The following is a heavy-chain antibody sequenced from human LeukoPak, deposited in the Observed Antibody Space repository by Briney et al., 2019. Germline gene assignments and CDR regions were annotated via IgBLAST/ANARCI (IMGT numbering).Heavy chain of an antibody. CDR2: ISDSDSGT. Sequence: GGSLRLSCAASGFTFSKYAMNWVRQAPGKGLEWVSDISDSDSGTFYADSVKGRFAISRDNSKDTLYLHMNNLRVEDTALYYCAKDSDPGYYYGMDVWGQGTTVTVSS. J-gene: IGHJ6*02. V-gene: IGHV3-23*01. CDR1: GFTFSKYA. CDR3: AKDSDPGYYYGMDV.